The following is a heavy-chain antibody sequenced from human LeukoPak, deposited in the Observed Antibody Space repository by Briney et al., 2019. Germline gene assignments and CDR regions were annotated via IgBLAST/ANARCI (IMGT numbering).Heavy chain of an antibody. D-gene: IGHD6-6*01. J-gene: IGHJ4*02. CDR1: GGSISSSSYY. Sequence: KPSETVSLTCTVSGGSISSSSYYWGWIRQPPGKGLEWCGSIYYSGSTYYNPSLKSRVTISVDTSKNQFSLKLSSVTAADTAVYYRARRVGQLASYSFDYWGQGTLVTVSS. V-gene: IGHV4-39*01. CDR2: IYYSGST. CDR3: ARRVGQLASYSFDY.